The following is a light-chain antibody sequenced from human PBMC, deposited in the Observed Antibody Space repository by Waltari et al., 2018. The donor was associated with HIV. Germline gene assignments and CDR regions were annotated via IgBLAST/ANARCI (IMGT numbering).Light chain of an antibody. CDR1: GLGEKY. Sequence: SYDLTQSPSVSVSPGQTASITCSGDGLGEKYAFWYQQKSGPSPVLVIYQDDKRPSGIPDRFSGSNSANIATLTISGAQTVDEAAYYCQAWDTDKALFGGGTTLTVL. J-gene: IGLJ2*01. CDR2: QDD. V-gene: IGLV3-1*01. CDR3: QAWDTDKAL.